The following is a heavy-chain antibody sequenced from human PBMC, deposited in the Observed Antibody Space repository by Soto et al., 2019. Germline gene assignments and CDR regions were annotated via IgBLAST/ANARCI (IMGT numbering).Heavy chain of an antibody. D-gene: IGHD3-3*01. CDR1: GFTFSSYG. V-gene: IGHV3-30*18. CDR3: VKSKDMGVNDLEVDY. CDR2: ISVDGSVQ. J-gene: IGHJ4*02. Sequence: QVQLVESGGGVLQPGRSLRLSCAASGFTFSSYGMHWFRQAPGKGLEWVAVISVDGSVQHYGNSVKGRFTVSRDNSKNTLYVQMNSLRPEDTAMYYCVKSKDMGVNDLEVDYWGQGSLVTVSP.